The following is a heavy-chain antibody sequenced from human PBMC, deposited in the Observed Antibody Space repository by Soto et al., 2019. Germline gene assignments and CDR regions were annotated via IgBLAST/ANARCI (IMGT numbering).Heavy chain of an antibody. D-gene: IGHD3-22*01. J-gene: IGHJ4*02. V-gene: IGHV3-9*01. CDR2: ISWNSGSI. CDR3: AKSADSSGYYYFDY. Sequence: GGSLRLSCAASGFTFSSYAMYWVRQAPGKGLEWVAGISWNSGSIGYADSVKGRFTISRDNAKNPLYLQMNSLRAEDTALYYCAKSADSSGYYYFDYWGQGTLVTVSS. CDR1: GFTFSSYA.